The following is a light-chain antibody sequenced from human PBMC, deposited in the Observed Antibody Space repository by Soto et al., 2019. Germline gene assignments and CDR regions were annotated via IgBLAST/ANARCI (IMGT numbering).Light chain of an antibody. Sequence: SALTQPASVSGSPGQSITISCTGTSSDVGGYDYVSWYQHHPGKAPKLIIYDVGNRPSGVSNRFSGSKSGNTASLTISGLQAEDEADYYCSSYTSTSTLVFGTGTKLTVL. CDR2: DVG. CDR3: SSYTSTSTLV. J-gene: IGLJ1*01. V-gene: IGLV2-14*03. CDR1: SSDVGGYDY.